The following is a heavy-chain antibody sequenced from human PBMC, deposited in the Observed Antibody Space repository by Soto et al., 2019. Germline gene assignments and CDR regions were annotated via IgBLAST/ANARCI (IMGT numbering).Heavy chain of an antibody. J-gene: IGHJ4*02. CDR2: ISSRGVTI. CDR1: GFTFGNYY. V-gene: IGHV3-11*01. Sequence: QVQLVESGGALVRPGGSLRLSCNVSGFTFGNYYMSWIRQAPGKGLESISYISSRGVTIYYADSVKGRSTISRDNAKNSLFLQMDSLRAEDTAVYYCARVTASGWFVNGRDYFDHWGQGTLVTVSS. D-gene: IGHD6-19*01. CDR3: ARVTASGWFVNGRDYFDH.